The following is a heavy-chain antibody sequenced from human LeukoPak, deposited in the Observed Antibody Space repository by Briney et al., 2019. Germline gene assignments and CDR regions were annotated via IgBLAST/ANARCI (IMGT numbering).Heavy chain of an antibody. CDR2: VNLKSGNT. D-gene: IGHD2-15*01. CDR3: ARVDGSPDS. J-gene: IGHJ4*02. Sequence: ASVKVSCKASGYTFTRYDINWVGQATGQGLEWMGWVNLKSGNTGSAQKFQGRVTITRDTSINTAYMELSSLRPEDTGVYYCARVDGSPDSWGQGTLVTVSS. CDR1: GYTFTRYD. V-gene: IGHV1-8*03.